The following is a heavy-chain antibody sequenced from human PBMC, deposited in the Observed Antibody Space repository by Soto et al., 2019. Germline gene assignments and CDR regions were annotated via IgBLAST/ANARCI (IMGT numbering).Heavy chain of an antibody. CDR3: ARRILSASGLLNWFDP. CDR1: GFTFSSYW. J-gene: IGHJ5*02. CDR2: IKQDGSEK. D-gene: IGHD3-3*01. V-gene: IGHV3-7*05. Sequence: GGSLRLSCAASGFTFSSYWMSWVRQAPGKGLEWVANIKQDGSEKYYVDPVKGRFTISRDNAKNSLYLQMNSLRAEDTAVYYCARRILSASGLLNWFDPWGQGTLVTVSS.